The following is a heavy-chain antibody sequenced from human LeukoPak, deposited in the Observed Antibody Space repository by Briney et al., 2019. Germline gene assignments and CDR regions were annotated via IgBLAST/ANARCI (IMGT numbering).Heavy chain of an antibody. V-gene: IGHV4-39*07. CDR1: GGSISSSSYY. J-gene: IGHJ3*02. CDR3: ARAAEMATIKGDHDAFDI. Sequence: SETLSLTCTVSGGSISSSSYYWGWIRQPPGKGLEWIGSIYYSGSTYYNPSLKSRVTISVDTSKNQFSLKLSSVTAADTAVYYCARAAEMATIKGDHDAFDIWGQGTMVTVSS. D-gene: IGHD5-24*01. CDR2: IYYSGST.